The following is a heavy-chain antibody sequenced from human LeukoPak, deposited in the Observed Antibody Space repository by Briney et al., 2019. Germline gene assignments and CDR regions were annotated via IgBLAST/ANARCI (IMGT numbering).Heavy chain of an antibody. Sequence: PSETLSLTCAVYGGSFSGYYWSWIRQPPGKGLEWIGEINHSGSTNYNPSLKSRVTISVDTSKNQFSLKLSSVTAADTAVYYCARGGAGYCSGGSCYLREPYNWFDPWGQGTLVTVSS. V-gene: IGHV4-34*01. CDR3: ARGGAGYCSGGSCYLREPYNWFDP. CDR2: INHSGST. CDR1: GGSFSGYY. D-gene: IGHD2-15*01. J-gene: IGHJ5*02.